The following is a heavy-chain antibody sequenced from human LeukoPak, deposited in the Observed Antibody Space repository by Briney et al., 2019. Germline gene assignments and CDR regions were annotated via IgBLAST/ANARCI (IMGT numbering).Heavy chain of an antibody. J-gene: IGHJ4*02. CDR1: GGSFSGYY. CDR3: ARRVPEQLAIDY. Sequence: SETLSLTCAVYGGSFSGYYWSWIRQPPGKGLEWIGEINHSGSTNYNPSLKSRVTISVDTSKNQFSLKLSSVTAADTAVYYCARRVPEQLAIDYWGQGTLVTVSS. V-gene: IGHV4-34*01. CDR2: INHSGST. D-gene: IGHD6-6*01.